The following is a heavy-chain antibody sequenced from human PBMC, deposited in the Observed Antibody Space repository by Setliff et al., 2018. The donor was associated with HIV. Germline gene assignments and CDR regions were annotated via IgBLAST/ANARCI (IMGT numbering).Heavy chain of an antibody. D-gene: IGHD3-10*01. Sequence: SVKVSCKASGGTFGSYAISWVRQAPGQGLEWLGGIIPIFETTNYAQKFQGRVTITADKSTSTIYMELSSLRSDDTAVYYCARTALWFDKADWYFDLWGRGTLVTVSS. J-gene: IGHJ2*01. CDR2: IIPIFETT. CDR1: GGTFGSYA. V-gene: IGHV1-69*06. CDR3: ARTALWFDKADWYFDL.